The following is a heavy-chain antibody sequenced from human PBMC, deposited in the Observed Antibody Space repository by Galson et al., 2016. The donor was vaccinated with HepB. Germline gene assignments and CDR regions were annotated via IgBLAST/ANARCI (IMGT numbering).Heavy chain of an antibody. CDR3: TTDSGKDIGEDGWFDP. V-gene: IGHV3-15*01. J-gene: IGHJ5*02. CDR2: IKRKVNGATR. Sequence: SLRLSCAASGFNFTNAWLSWVRQAPGKGLDWIGRIKRKVNGATRDYAASVKGRFTISRDDSKKTMSLQMDNLKGEDTGMYYCTTDSGKDIGEDGWFDPLGQGTLVTVS. D-gene: IGHD3-10*01. CDR1: GFNFTNAW.